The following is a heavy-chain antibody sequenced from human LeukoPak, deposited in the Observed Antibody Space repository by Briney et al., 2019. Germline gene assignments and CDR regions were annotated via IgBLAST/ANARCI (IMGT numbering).Heavy chain of an antibody. D-gene: IGHD1-26*01. CDR2: INHSGST. V-gene: IGHV4-34*01. CDR3: ARVESAYSGSYQAHFQH. J-gene: IGHJ1*01. Sequence: SETLSLTCAVYGGSFSGYYWSWIRQPPGKGLEWIGEINHSGSTNYNPSLKSRVTISVDTSKNQFSLKLSSVTAADTAVYYCARVESAYSGSYQAHFQHWGQGTLVTVSS. CDR1: GGSFSGYY.